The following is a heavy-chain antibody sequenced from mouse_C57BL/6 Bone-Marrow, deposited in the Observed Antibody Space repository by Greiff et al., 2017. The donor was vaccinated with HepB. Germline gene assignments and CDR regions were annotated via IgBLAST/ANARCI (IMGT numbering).Heavy chain of an antibody. J-gene: IGHJ4*01. CDR3: ARPRSRDAMDY. CDR2: ISSGSSTI. Sequence: DVKLVESGGGLVKPGGSLKLSCAASGFTFSDYGMHWVRQAPEKGLEWVAYISSGSSTIYYADTVKGRFTISRDNAKNTLFLQMTSLRSEDTAMYYCARPRSRDAMDYWGQGTSVTVSS. D-gene: IGHD3-1*01. CDR1: GFTFSDYG. V-gene: IGHV5-17*01.